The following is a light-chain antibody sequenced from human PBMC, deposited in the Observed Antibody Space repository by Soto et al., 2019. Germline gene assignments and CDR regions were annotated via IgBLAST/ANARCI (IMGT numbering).Light chain of an antibody. CDR2: DAS. Sequence: EIVLTQSPATLSLSPGERATLSCRASQSVSSYLAWYQQKPGQAPRPLIYDASNRATGIPPRFSGSGSGTDFTLTISSLEPEDFAVYYCQQRKSWPLTFGQGTRLEIK. CDR1: QSVSSY. CDR3: QQRKSWPLT. J-gene: IGKJ5*01. V-gene: IGKV3-11*01.